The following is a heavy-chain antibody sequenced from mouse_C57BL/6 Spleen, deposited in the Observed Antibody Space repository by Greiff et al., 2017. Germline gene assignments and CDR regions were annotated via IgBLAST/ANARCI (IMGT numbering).Heavy chain of an antibody. CDR2: IDPSDSYT. J-gene: IGHJ4*01. CDR1: GYTFTSYW. CDR3: ARYYGSDPTGYAMDY. D-gene: IGHD1-1*01. V-gene: IGHV1-59*01. Sequence: QVQLKQPGAELVRPGTSVKLSCKASGYTFTSYWMHWVKQRPGQGLEWIGVIDPSDSYTNYNQKFKGKATLTVDTSSSPAYMQLSSLTSEDSAVYYCARYYGSDPTGYAMDYWGQGTSVTVSS.